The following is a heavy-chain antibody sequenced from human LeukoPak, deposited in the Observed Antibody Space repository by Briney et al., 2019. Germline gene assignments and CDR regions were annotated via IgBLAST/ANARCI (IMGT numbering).Heavy chain of an antibody. CDR2: ISSSGSTI. CDR1: GFTFSSFE. J-gene: IGHJ4*02. Sequence: LAGGSLRLSCAASGFTFSSFEMNWVRQAPGKGLEWVSYISSSGSTIYYADSVKGRFTISRDNAKNSLYLQMNSLRAEDTAIYYCARDTPGATSDYFDYWGQGTLVTVSS. D-gene: IGHD1-26*01. CDR3: ARDTPGATSDYFDY. V-gene: IGHV3-48*03.